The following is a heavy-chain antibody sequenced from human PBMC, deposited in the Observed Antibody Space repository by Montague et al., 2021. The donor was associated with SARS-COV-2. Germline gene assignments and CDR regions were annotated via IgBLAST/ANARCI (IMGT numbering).Heavy chain of an antibody. J-gene: IGHJ4*02. V-gene: IGHV4-59*12. CDR1: GGSISSYY. Sequence: SETLSLTCAVSGGSISSYYWSWIRQPPGKGLEWIGDIYYSGSTNYNPSLKSRVTILVDMSKNQFSLKLSSVTAADTAVYFCARGMGGSSLYYFDYWGQGTLVTVSS. CDR2: IYYSGST. CDR3: ARGMGGSSLYYFDY. D-gene: IGHD1-26*01.